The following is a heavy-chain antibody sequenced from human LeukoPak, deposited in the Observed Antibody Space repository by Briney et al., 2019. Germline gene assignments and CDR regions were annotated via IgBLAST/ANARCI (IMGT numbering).Heavy chain of an antibody. CDR1: GFTFSSYG. CDR3: AKRVSTFGVYLAPDFDY. D-gene: IGHD3-16*01. V-gene: IGHV3-23*01. Sequence: SGGSLRLSCGTSGFTFSSYGMSWVRQAPGKGLEWVSIISGSGGATYYADSVKGRFTISRDNSKNTLYLQMNSLRAEDTAVYHCAKRVSTFGVYLAPDFDYWGQGNLVTVSS. J-gene: IGHJ4*02. CDR2: ISGSGGAT.